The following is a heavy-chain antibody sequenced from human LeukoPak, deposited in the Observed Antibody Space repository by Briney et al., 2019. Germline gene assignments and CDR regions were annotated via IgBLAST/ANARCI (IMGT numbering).Heavy chain of an antibody. D-gene: IGHD2-8*01. CDR3: ASEYCTNGVCYRNWFDP. V-gene: IGHV4-39*07. J-gene: IGHJ5*02. Sequence: SETLSLTCTVSGGSISSSSYYWGWIRQPPGKGLEWIGSIYYSGSTYYNPSLKSRVTISVDKSKNQFSLKLSSVTAADTAVYYCASEYCTNGVCYRNWFDPWGQGTLVTVSS. CDR1: GGSISSSSYY. CDR2: IYYSGST.